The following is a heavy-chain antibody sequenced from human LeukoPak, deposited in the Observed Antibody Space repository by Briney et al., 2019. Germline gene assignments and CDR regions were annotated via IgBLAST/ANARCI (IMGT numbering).Heavy chain of an antibody. CDR1: GFTFSSYA. J-gene: IGHJ5*02. CDR2: ISYDGSNK. D-gene: IGHD4-17*01. V-gene: IGHV3-30-3*01. Sequence: GGSLRLSCAASGFTFSSYAMHWVRQAPGKGLEWVAVISYDGSNKYYADSVKGRFTISRDNSKNTLYLQMNSLRAEDTAVYYCARDRGYGDSNWFDPWGQGTLVTVSS. CDR3: ARDRGYGDSNWFDP.